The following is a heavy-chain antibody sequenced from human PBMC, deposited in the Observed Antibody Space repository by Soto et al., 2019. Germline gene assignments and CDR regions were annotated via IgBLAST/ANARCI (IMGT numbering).Heavy chain of an antibody. D-gene: IGHD6-6*01. J-gene: IGHJ4*02. CDR1: GFTFDDYA. CDR3: AKARMGLQYSSSSGLDY. CDR2: ISWNSGSI. Sequence: EVQLVESGGGLVQPGRSLRLSCAASGFTFDDYAMHWVRQAPGKGLEWVSGISWNSGSIGYADSVKGRFTISRDNAKNPLYLQMNSLRAEDTALYYCAKARMGLQYSSSSGLDYWGQGTLVTVSS. V-gene: IGHV3-9*01.